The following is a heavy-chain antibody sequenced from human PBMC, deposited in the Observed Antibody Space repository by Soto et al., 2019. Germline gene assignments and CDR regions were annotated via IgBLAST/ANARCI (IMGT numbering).Heavy chain of an antibody. J-gene: IGHJ5*02. CDR3: ARGIEMATP. D-gene: IGHD5-12*01. CDR2: ISSSSDYI. CDR1: GFIFSRYT. V-gene: IGHV3-21*01. Sequence: VQLVESGGGLVKPGGSLRLSCAASGFIFSRYTMNWVRQAPGKGLEWVSSISSSSDYIYYADSVKGRFTTSRDNAKTSLYLQMNSLRAEDTAVYYCARGIEMATPWGQGTLVTVSS.